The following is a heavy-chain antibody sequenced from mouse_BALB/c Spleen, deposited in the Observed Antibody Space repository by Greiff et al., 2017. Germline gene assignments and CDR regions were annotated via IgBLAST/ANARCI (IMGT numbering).Heavy chain of an antibody. CDR2: INPGSGGT. CDR1: GYAFTNYL. V-gene: IGHV1-54*01. D-gene: IGHD2-4*01. Sequence: QVQLKQSGAELVRPGTSVKVSCKASGYAFTNYLIEWVKQRPGQGLEWIGVINPGSGGTNYNEKFKGKATLTADKSSSTAYMQLSSLTSDDSAVYFCARGYDYDEAMDYWGQGTSVTVSS. CDR3: ARGYDYDEAMDY. J-gene: IGHJ4*01.